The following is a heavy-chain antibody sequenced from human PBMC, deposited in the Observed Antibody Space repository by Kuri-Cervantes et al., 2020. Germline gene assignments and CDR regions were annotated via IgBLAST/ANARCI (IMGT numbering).Heavy chain of an antibody. D-gene: IGHD5-12*01. Sequence: ASVKVSCKASGYSFTTYGMNWVPQAPGQGLEWMGWFNTYTGNPTYAQGFTGRFVFSMDTSASTAYLQISSLKAEDTAVYYCARARGYGDYWGQGTLVTVSS. V-gene: IGHV7-81*01. CDR2: FNTYTGNP. J-gene: IGHJ4*02. CDR1: GYSFTTYG. CDR3: ARARGYGDY.